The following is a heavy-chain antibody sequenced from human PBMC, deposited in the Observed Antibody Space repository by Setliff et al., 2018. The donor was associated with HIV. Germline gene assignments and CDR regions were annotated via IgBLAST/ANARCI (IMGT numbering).Heavy chain of an antibody. D-gene: IGHD5-12*01. Sequence: SETLSLTCTVSGDFFSSDYYWGWIRQSPGKGLEWIGEINHSGSTNYNPSLKSRVTISVDTSKNQFSLKLSSVTAADTAVYYCARDSRQEGYDSYYFDYWGQGTLGTVS. V-gene: IGHV4-38-2*02. J-gene: IGHJ4*02. CDR2: INHSGST. CDR3: ARDSRQEGYDSYYFDY. CDR1: GDFFSSDYY.